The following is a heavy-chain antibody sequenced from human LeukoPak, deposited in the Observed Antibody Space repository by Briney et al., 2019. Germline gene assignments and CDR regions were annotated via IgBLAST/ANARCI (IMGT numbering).Heavy chain of an antibody. CDR2: IACGGSNN. CDR3: ARESLDAIVHSGAFDI. D-gene: IGHD2-15*01. J-gene: IGHJ3*02. Sequence: PWESLRLSCAASGFTFSSYYMNWVRQAPGKGLEWVAVIACGGSNNSYAYPVKGRITISRDNSKNTLYLPMSSLRAGDTAVYFCARESLDAIVHSGAFDIWGQGTMVTV. CDR1: GFTFSSYY. V-gene: IGHV3-30-3*01.